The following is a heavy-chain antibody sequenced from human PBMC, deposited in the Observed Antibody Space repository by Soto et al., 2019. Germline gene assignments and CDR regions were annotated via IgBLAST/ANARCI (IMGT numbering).Heavy chain of an antibody. Sequence: SETLSLTCAVYGGSFSGYYWSWIRQPPGKGLEWIGEINHSGSTNYNPSLKSRVTISVDTSKNQFSLKLSSVNAADTAVYYCARGDWSHGMDVWGQGTTVTVSS. V-gene: IGHV4-34*01. CDR2: INHSGST. CDR1: GGSFSGYY. CDR3: ARGDWSHGMDV. J-gene: IGHJ6*02. D-gene: IGHD2-21*01.